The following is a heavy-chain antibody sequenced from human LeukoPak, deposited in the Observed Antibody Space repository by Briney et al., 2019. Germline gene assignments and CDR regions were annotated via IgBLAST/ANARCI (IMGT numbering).Heavy chain of an antibody. D-gene: IGHD3-10*01. V-gene: IGHV3-53*01. CDR1: GFTVSSNS. CDR3: ARSLRVRGVPDYMDV. J-gene: IGHJ6*03. Sequence: GGSLRLSCTVSGFTVSSNSMSWVRQAPGKGLEWVSVIYKNAITYYADTVKGRFTISRDNSKNMLYLQMNSLRADDTAVYYCARSLRVRGVPDYMDVWGKGTTVTISS. CDR2: IYKNAIT.